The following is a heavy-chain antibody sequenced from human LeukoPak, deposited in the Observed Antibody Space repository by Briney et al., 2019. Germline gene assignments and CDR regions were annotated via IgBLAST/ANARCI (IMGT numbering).Heavy chain of an antibody. CDR3: ARGDYDFWRGYYLFDY. CDR1: GYTLASYG. V-gene: IGHV1-18*01. Sequence: ASVKVSCKASGYTLASYGISWVRQAPGQGLEWMGWISAYNGNTNYAQKLQGRVTMTTDTSTSTAYMELRSLRSDDTAVYYGARGDYDFWRGYYLFDYWGQGTLVTVSS. J-gene: IGHJ4*02. D-gene: IGHD3-3*01. CDR2: ISAYNGNT.